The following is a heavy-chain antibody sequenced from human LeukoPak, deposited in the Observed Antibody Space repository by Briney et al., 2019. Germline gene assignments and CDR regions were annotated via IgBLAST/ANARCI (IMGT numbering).Heavy chain of an antibody. J-gene: IGHJ5*01. Sequence: GGSLRLSCAASGFTFSDAWMSWVRQAPGKGLEWLGRIKSRTEGGTTQYAAPVKGRFTISRDDPKETVYLQMNSLTTEDTAVYYCTRVGTTWFHSWGQGTLVIVSS. D-gene: IGHD1-26*01. CDR1: GFTFSDAW. CDR3: TRVGTTWFHS. CDR2: IKSRTEGGTT. V-gene: IGHV3-15*01.